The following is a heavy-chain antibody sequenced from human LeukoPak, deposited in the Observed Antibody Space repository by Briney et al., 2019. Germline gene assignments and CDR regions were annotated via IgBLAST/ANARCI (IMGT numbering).Heavy chain of an antibody. D-gene: IGHD3-10*01. CDR1: GASISSYF. Sequence: SGTLSLTCTVSGASISSYFWTWIRQSPGKGLEWIGYIYYSASTNYNPSLKSRVTISVDTSKNQFSPKLNSVTAADTAVYYCARYDYGSGYPGSWLDPWGQGTLVTVSS. V-gene: IGHV4-59*08. J-gene: IGHJ5*02. CDR3: ARYDYGSGYPGSWLDP. CDR2: IYYSAST.